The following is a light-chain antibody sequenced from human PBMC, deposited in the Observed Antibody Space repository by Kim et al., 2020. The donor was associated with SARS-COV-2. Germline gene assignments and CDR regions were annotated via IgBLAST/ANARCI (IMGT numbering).Light chain of an antibody. CDR2: WAS. CDR3: QQYYDTPLT. V-gene: IGKV4-1*01. Sequence: DIVMTQSPDSLAVSLGERAIINCRSSQSVLYNAKNKNYLAWYQQKPGQPPKLLINWASTRESGVPDRFSGSGSETDFTFTISSLQAEDVAVYYCQQYYDTPLTFGGGTKVDIK. J-gene: IGKJ4*01. CDR1: QSVLYNAKNKNY.